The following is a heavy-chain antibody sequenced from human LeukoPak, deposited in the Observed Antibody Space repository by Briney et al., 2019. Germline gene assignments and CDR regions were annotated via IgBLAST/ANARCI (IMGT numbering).Heavy chain of an antibody. CDR2: INWGSANI. D-gene: IGHD3-3*01. CDR3: AKEGSFGVV. Sequence: PGRSLRLSCTASGFTFDDYAMHWVRQAPGKGLEWVSDINWGSANIAYADSVKGRFTISRDNAKNSLYLQMNSLRAEDTALYYCAKEGSFGVVWGQGTTVTVSS. J-gene: IGHJ6*02. V-gene: IGHV3-9*01. CDR1: GFTFDDYA.